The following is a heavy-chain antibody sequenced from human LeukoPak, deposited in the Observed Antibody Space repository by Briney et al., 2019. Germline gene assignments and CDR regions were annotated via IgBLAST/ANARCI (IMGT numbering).Heavy chain of an antibody. CDR2: ISGSGGST. D-gene: IGHD3-22*01. Sequence: GGSLRLSCAASGFTFSSYAMSWVRQAPGKGLEWVSAISGSGGSTYYADSVKGRFTISRDNSKSTLYLQMNSLRAEDTAVYYCAKDNLNYYDSSGYYPDYWGQGTLVTVSS. CDR3: AKDNLNYYDSSGYYPDY. J-gene: IGHJ4*02. V-gene: IGHV3-23*01. CDR1: GFTFSSYA.